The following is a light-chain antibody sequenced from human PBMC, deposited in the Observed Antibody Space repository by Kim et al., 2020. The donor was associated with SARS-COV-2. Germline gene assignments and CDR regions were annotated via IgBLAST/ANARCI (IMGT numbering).Light chain of an antibody. CDR2: SNG. Sequence: QSVPVSCIGSRSNIGAGYDVHWYQHLPTPAPKLLIYSNGNRPSGVPDRFSGSKSGTSASLAITGLQAEDEADYYCQSYDSSLSGYVFGSGTKVTVL. J-gene: IGLJ1*01. CDR1: RSNIGAGYD. CDR3: QSYDSSLSGYV. V-gene: IGLV1-40*01.